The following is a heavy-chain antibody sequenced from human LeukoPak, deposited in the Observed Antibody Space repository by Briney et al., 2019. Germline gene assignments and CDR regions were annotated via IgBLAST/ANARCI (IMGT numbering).Heavy chain of an antibody. V-gene: IGHV1-2*02. CDR3: ARERYYYDILTGYYKDYYMDV. CDR1: GYTFTGYY. D-gene: IGHD3-9*01. CDR2: INPNSGGT. Sequence: ASVKVSCKASGYTFTGYYMHWVRQAPGQGLEWMGWINPNSGGTNYAQKFQGRVTMTRDTSICTAYMELSRLRSDDTAVYYCARERYYYDILTGYYKDYYMDVRGKGTTVTVSS. J-gene: IGHJ6*03.